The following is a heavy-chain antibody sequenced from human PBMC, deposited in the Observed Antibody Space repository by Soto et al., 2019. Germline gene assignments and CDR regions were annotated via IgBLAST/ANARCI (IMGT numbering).Heavy chain of an antibody. Sequence: PSQTLSLTCAISGDSVSSNSAAWNWIRQSPSRGLEWLGRTYYRSKWYNDYAVSVKSRITINPDTSKNQFSLQLNSVTPEDTAVYYCAREEYSSCWEPRADYYYNGMDVWGQGTTVTVS. V-gene: IGHV6-1*01. J-gene: IGHJ6*02. D-gene: IGHD6-19*01. CDR2: TYYRSKWYN. CDR3: AREEYSSCWEPRADYYYNGMDV. CDR1: GDSVSSNSAA.